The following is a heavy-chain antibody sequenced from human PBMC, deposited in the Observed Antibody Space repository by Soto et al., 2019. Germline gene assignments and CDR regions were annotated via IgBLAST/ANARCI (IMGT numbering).Heavy chain of an antibody. CDR1: GGSISSSSFH. V-gene: IGHV4-39*01. CDR2: IYYSGCT. J-gene: IGHJ5*02. D-gene: IGHD6-13*01. CDR3: ARRERAAGTDWWFDP. Sequence: SETLSLTCNVSGGSISSSSFHWGWIRQPTGKGLEWIGSIYYSGCTYYSPSLKSRVTISVDTSKNQFSLKLSSVTAADTAVYYCARRERAAGTDWWFDPWGQGTLVTVSS.